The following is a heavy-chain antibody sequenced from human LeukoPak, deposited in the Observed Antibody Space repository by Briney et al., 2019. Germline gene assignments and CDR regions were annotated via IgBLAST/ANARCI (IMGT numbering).Heavy chain of an antibody. CDR1: GYSFTNYR. Sequence: GESLKISCQGSGYSFTNYRLGWVRQMPGKGLESMGIIYPADSHTTYSPPFQGQVSISADKSISTVYLQWSSLKPSDTAIYYCARQSRDGSKTRGYYFDYWGQGTLVTVSS. D-gene: IGHD3-10*01. V-gene: IGHV5-51*01. CDR3: ARQSRDGSKTRGYYFDY. J-gene: IGHJ4*02. CDR2: IYPADSHT.